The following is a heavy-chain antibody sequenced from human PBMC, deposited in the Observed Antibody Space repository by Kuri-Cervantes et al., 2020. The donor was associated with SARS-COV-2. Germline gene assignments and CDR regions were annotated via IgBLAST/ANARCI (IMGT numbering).Heavy chain of an antibody. D-gene: IGHD2-15*01. CDR1: GYTFTSYD. V-gene: IGHV7-4-1*02. CDR3: ARDLVVVAAADYYYYGMDV. J-gene: IGHJ6*02. Sequence: ASVKVSCKASGYTFTSYDINWVRQATGQGLEWMGWINTNTGNPTYAQGFTGRFVFSLDTSVSTAYLQISSLKAEDTAVYYCARDLVVVAAADYYYYGMDVWGQGTTVTVSS. CDR2: INTNTGNP.